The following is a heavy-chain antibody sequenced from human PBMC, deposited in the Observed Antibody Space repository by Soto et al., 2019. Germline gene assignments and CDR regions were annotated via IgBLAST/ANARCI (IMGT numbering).Heavy chain of an antibody. CDR1: GFTVSSNY. Sequence: LRFSCAASGFTVSSNYMSWVRQAPGKGLEWVSVIYSGGSTYYADSVKGRFTISRDNSKNTLYLQMNSLRAEDTAVYYCARGRPMVRGVTPLDYWGQGTLVTVSS. J-gene: IGHJ4*02. D-gene: IGHD3-10*01. CDR2: IYSGGST. CDR3: ARGRPMVRGVTPLDY. V-gene: IGHV3-53*01.